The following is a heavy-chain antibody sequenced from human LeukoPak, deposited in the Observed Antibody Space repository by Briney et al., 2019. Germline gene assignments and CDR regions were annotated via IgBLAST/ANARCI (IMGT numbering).Heavy chain of an antibody. V-gene: IGHV3-23*01. Sequence: GGSLRLSCAASGFTFSSYGMTWVRQAPGKGLEWVSAISDTGNNAYYADSVKGRFTISRDNSKNTLYLQMNSLRAEDTAVYYCRLSGYRGITVAGTKTPFDYWGQGTLVTVSS. CDR1: GFTFSSYG. D-gene: IGHD6-19*01. J-gene: IGHJ4*02. CDR2: ISDTGNNA. CDR3: RLSGYRGITVAGTKTPFDY.